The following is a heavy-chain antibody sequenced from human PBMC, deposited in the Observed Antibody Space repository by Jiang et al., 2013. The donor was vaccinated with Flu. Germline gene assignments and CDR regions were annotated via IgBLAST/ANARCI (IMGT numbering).Heavy chain of an antibody. Sequence: GAEVKKPGSSVKVSCKASGGTFSSYAISWVRRAPGQGLEWMGGIIPIFGTANYAQKFQGRVTITADESTSTAYMELSSLRSEDTAVYYCARVFLGFIAAAGMSWFDPWGQGTLVTVSS. CDR3: ARVFLGFIAAAGMSWFDP. D-gene: IGHD6-13*01. CDR2: IIPIFGTA. J-gene: IGHJ5*02. V-gene: IGHV1-69*01. CDR1: GGTFSSYA.